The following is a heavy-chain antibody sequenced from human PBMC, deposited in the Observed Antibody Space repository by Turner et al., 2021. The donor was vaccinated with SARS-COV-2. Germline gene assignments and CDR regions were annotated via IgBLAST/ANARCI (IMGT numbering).Heavy chain of an antibody. J-gene: IGHJ4*02. CDR1: GFTFSSYA. V-gene: IGHV3-23*01. CDR2: ISGSGGST. CDR3: AKADRVMIVVVITLFDY. Sequence: EVQLLESGGGWVQPGGCLRLSCAAAGFTFSSYAMSWVRQAPGKGLEWVSAISGSGGSTYYADSLTARFTISRDNSKNTLYLQMNSLRAEDTAVYYCAKADRVMIVVVITLFDYWGQGTLVTVSS. D-gene: IGHD3-22*01.